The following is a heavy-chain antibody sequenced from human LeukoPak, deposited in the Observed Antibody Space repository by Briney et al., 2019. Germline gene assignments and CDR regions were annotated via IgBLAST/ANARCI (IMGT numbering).Heavy chain of an antibody. CDR1: GGSISSYY. Sequence: SETLSLICTVSGGSISSYYWSWIRQPPGKGLEWIGYIYYSGSTNYNPSLKSRATISVDTSKNQFSLKLSSVTAADTAVYYCATTENSSGWFGYWGQGTLVTVSS. CDR2: IYYSGST. V-gene: IGHV4-59*08. CDR3: ATTENSSGWFGY. D-gene: IGHD6-19*01. J-gene: IGHJ4*02.